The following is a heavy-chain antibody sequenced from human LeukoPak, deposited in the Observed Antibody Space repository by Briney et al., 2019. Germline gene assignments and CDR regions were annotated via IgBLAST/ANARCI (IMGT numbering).Heavy chain of an antibody. CDR2: IKSDGST. CDR1: GFTFSSYW. Sequence: GGSLRLSCAASGFTFSSYWMHWVRQIPGKGLVWVSRIKSDGSTIYADSVKGRFTISRDNSKNTLYLQMNSLRAEDTAIYYCAKRGAEVGTTVAPGDYWGQGTLVTVSS. CDR3: AKRGAEVGTTVAPGDY. D-gene: IGHD1-26*01. J-gene: IGHJ4*02. V-gene: IGHV3-74*01.